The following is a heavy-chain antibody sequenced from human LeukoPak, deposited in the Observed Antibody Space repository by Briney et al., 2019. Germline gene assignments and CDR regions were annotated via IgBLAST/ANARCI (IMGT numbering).Heavy chain of an antibody. CDR2: MIPIFGTA. J-gene: IGHJ5*01. Sequence: SVNVSCKASGGTFSSYAISWVRQAPGQGLEWMGGMIPIFGTANYAQKFQGRVTITADESTSTAYMELSSLRSEDTAVYYCAYQPDGYCSGGSCYDPDSWGQGTLVTVSS. V-gene: IGHV1-69*13. D-gene: IGHD2-15*01. CDR1: GGTFSSYA. CDR3: AYQPDGYCSGGSCYDPDS.